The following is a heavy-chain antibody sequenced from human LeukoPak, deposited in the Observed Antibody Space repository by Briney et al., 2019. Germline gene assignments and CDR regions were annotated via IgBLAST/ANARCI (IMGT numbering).Heavy chain of an antibody. J-gene: IGHJ5*02. D-gene: IGHD3-16*02. CDR3: ASCKHMITLGGVIAPGWFDP. V-gene: IGHV4-31*03. CDR2: IYYSGST. CDR1: GGSISGGGYY. Sequence: SQTLSLTCTVSGGSISGGGYYWSWIRQHPGTGLEWIGYIYYSGSTYYNPSLKSRVTISVDTSKNQFSLKLSSVTAADTAVYYCASCKHMITLGGVIAPGWFDPGGQGTLSPSPQ.